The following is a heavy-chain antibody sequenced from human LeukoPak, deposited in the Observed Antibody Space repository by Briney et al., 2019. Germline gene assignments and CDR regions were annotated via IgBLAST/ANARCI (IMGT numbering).Heavy chain of an antibody. CDR3: ARDYSSGWVYFDY. J-gene: IGHJ4*02. CDR1: GGSISSYY. CDR2: IYYSGST. Sequence: PSETLSLTCTVSGGSISSYYWSWIRQPPGKGLEWVGYIYYSGSTNYNPSLKSRVTISVDTSKNQFSLKLSSVAAADTAVYYCARDYSSGWVYFDYWGQGTLVTVSS. V-gene: IGHV4-59*01. D-gene: IGHD6-19*01.